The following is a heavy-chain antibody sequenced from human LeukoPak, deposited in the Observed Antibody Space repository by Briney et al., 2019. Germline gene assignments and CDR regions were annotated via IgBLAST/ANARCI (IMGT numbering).Heavy chain of an antibody. CDR3: ARGRWLQYIFDY. V-gene: IGHV3-30-3*01. J-gene: IGHJ4*02. Sequence: GRSLRLSCAASGFTFSSYAMHWVRQAPGKGLEWVAVISYDGSNKYYADSVKGRFTISRDNAKNSLYLQMNSLRAEDTAVYYCARGRWLQYIFDYWGQGTLVTVSS. D-gene: IGHD5-24*01. CDR2: ISYDGSNK. CDR1: GFTFSSYA.